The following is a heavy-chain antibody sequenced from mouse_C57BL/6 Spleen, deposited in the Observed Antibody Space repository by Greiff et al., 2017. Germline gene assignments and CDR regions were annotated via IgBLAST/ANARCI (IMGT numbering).Heavy chain of an antibody. CDR1: GYAFSSYW. J-gene: IGHJ2*01. D-gene: IGHD3-3*01. CDR3: ARKGDWYYFDY. CDR2: IYPGDGDT. Sequence: QVQLQQSGAELVKPGASVKISCKASGYAFSSYWMNWVKQRPGKGLEWIGQIYPGDGDTNYNGKVKGKATLTADKSSSTAYMQRSSLTSEDSAVYFCARKGDWYYFDYWGQGTTLTVSS. V-gene: IGHV1-80*01.